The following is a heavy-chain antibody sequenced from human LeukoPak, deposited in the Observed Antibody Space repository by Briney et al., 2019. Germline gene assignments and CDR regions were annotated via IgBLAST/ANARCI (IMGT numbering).Heavy chain of an antibody. V-gene: IGHV1-2*02. D-gene: IGHD2-2*02. J-gene: IGHJ5*02. CDR2: INPKSGGT. CDR3: ARVTGGRYCSTTSCYMRGWFDP. Sequence: ASVKVSCKASGYTFTGYYMHWVRQAPGQGLEWMGWINPKSGGTNYAQKFQGRVTMTRDTSISTAYMELSSLRSEDTAVYYCARVTGGRYCSTTSCYMRGWFDPWGQGTLVTVSS. CDR1: GYTFTGYY.